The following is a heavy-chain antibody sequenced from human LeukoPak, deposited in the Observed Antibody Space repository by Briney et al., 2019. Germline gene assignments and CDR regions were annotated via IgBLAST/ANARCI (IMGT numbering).Heavy chain of an antibody. CDR2: ISTSSSTI. V-gene: IGHV3-48*01. CDR1: GFTFSSYS. Sequence: GGSLRLSCAASGFTFSSYSMNWVRQAPGKGLEWVSYISTSSSTIYYADSVKGRFTISRDNAKNSLYLQMNSLRAEDTAVYYCARDPGFLEIDYWGQGTLVTVSS. J-gene: IGHJ4*02. D-gene: IGHD2/OR15-2a*01. CDR3: ARDPGFLEIDY.